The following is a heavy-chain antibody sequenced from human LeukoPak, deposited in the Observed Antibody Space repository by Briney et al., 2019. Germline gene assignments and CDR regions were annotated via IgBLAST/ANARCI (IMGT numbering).Heavy chain of an antibody. CDR3: ARDPSYGTSLDY. CDR1: GFTFGSYW. Sequence: PGESLRLSCAASGFTFGSYWMSWVRQAPGKGLEWVSSISSSSSYIYYADSVKGRFTISRDNAKNSLYLQMNSLRAEDTAVYYCARDPSYGTSLDYWGQGTLVTVSS. J-gene: IGHJ4*02. CDR2: ISSSSSYI. D-gene: IGHD5-18*01. V-gene: IGHV3-21*01.